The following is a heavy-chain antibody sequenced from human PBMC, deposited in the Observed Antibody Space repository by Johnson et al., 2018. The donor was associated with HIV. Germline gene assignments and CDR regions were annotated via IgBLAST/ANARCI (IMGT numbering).Heavy chain of an antibody. CDR3: ARGSSYYYDSSGSDAFDI. D-gene: IGHD3-22*01. V-gene: IGHV3-13*01. Sequence: VQLVESGGGLKQPGGSLRLSCAASGFTFSSYDMHWVRQATGKGLEWVSTIGTAGDTYYPGSVKGRFTVSREDAKNSLYLRMNSLRAGDTAVYYCARGSSYYYDSSGSDAFDIWGQGTMVTVSS. CDR1: GFTFSSYD. J-gene: IGHJ3*02. CDR2: IGTAGDT.